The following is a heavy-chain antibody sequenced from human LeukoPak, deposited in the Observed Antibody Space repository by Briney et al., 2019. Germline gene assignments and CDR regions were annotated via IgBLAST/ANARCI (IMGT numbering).Heavy chain of an antibody. J-gene: IGHJ5*02. D-gene: IGHD2-21*02. CDR2: IYHSGST. Sequence: SETLSLTCTVSGGSISSCYWSWIRQPPGKGLEWIGYIYHSGSTYYNPSLKSRVTISVDRSKNQFSLKLSSVTAADTAVYYCARDPSDSEGWFDPWGQGTLVTVSS. CDR1: GGSISSCY. V-gene: IGHV4-59*12. CDR3: ARDPSDSEGWFDP.